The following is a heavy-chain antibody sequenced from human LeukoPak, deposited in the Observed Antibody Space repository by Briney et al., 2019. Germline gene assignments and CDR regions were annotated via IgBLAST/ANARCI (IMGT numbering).Heavy chain of an antibody. V-gene: IGHV1-69*05. Sequence: GASVKVSCKASGGTFSSYAISWVRQAPGQGLEWMGRIIPISGTANYAQKFQGRVTITTDESTSTAYMELSSLRSEDTAVYYCASSRYYDSSGYYPDDYWGQGTLVTVSS. J-gene: IGHJ4*02. CDR3: ASSRYYDSSGYYPDDY. D-gene: IGHD3-22*01. CDR1: GGTFSSYA. CDR2: IIPISGTA.